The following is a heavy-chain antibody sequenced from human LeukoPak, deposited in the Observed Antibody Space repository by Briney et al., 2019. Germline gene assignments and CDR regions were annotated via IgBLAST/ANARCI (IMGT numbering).Heavy chain of an antibody. V-gene: IGHV4-30-2*01. D-gene: IGHD3-10*01. CDR3: ASLRGVFGGFFDY. Sequence: SETLSLTCTVSGGSISSGGYYWSWIRQPPGKGLEWIGYIYHSGSTYYNPSLKSRVTISVDRSKNQFSLKLSSVTAADTAIYYCASLRGVFGGFFDYWGQGILVSVSS. CDR2: IYHSGST. J-gene: IGHJ4*02. CDR1: GGSISSGGYY.